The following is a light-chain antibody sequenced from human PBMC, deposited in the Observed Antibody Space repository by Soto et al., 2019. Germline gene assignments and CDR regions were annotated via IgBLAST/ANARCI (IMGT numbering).Light chain of an antibody. Sequence: EIVLPQSPATLPVSPGERANLSRRASHSVSSTFACYHQKRAQPTRLPISASPTRATGIPAMFSGSGSGKEFTLTISSLQSEDFAVYYWQQYNNWPPITFGQGTKLEIK. CDR1: HSVSST. J-gene: IGKJ2*01. CDR2: ASP. CDR3: QQYNNWPPIT. V-gene: IGKV3-15*01.